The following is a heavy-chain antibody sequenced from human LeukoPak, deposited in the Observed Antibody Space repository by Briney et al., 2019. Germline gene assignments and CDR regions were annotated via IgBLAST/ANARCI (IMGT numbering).Heavy chain of an antibody. D-gene: IGHD3-10*01. V-gene: IGHV4-59*01. CDR2: IYYTGST. Sequence: SETLSLTCSVSGASISSYYWSWIRQPPGKGLEWIAYIYYTGSTNYNPSLKSRVTISLDTSKNQFSLMVNSVTTTDTAVYYSARKRGYYGSGSFDYWGQGNPVTVSS. J-gene: IGHJ4*02. CDR3: ARKRGYYGSGSFDY. CDR1: GASISSYY.